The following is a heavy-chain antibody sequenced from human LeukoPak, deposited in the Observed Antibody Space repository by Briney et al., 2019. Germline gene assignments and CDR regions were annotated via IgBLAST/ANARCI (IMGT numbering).Heavy chain of an antibody. D-gene: IGHD3-16*02. J-gene: IGHJ4*02. CDR3: ARAGLRLGELSPPYYFDY. CDR2: INHSGST. CDR1: GGSFSGYY. V-gene: IGHV4-34*01. Sequence: SETLSLTCAVYGGSFSGYYWSWIRQPPGKGLEWIGEINHSGSTNYNPPLKSRVTISVDTSKNQFSLKLSSVTAADTAVYYCARAGLRLGELSPPYYFDYWGQGTLVTVSS.